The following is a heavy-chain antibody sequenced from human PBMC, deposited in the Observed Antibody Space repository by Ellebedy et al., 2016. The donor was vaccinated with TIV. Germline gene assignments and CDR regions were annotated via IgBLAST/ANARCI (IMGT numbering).Heavy chain of an antibody. CDR1: GGSISSYY. Sequence: SETLSLXXTVSGGSISSYYWSWIRQPPGKGLEWIGYIYYNGSTNYNPSLKSRVTISVDTSKNQFSLKLSSVTAADTAVYYCASRAIFGMGIDAFDIWGQGTMVTVSS. J-gene: IGHJ3*02. D-gene: IGHD3-3*01. CDR2: IYYNGST. V-gene: IGHV4-59*01. CDR3: ASRAIFGMGIDAFDI.